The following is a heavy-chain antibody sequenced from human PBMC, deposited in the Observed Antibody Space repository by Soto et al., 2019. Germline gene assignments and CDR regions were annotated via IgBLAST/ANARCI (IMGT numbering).Heavy chain of an antibody. J-gene: IGHJ5*02. Sequence: GGSLRLSCAASGFTFSDYYMSWIRQAPGKGLEWVSYISSSSSYTNYADSVKGRFTISRDNAKNSLYLQMNSLRAEDTAVYYCARDWGRGYDFWSNWFDPWGQGTLVTVSS. CDR2: ISSSSSYT. CDR3: ARDWGRGYDFWSNWFDP. CDR1: GFTFSDYY. V-gene: IGHV3-11*06. D-gene: IGHD3-3*01.